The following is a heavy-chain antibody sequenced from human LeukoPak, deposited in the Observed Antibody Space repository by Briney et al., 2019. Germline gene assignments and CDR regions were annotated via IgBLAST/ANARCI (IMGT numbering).Heavy chain of an antibody. D-gene: IGHD3-9*01. CDR2: INAGNGNT. Sequence: ASVKVSCKASGGTFSSYAISWVRQAPGQRLEWMGWINAGNGNTKYSQKFQGRVTITRDTSASTAYMELSSLRSEDTAVYYRARDRGRILTGDFDIWGQGTMVTVSS. V-gene: IGHV1-3*01. CDR3: ARDRGRILTGDFDI. J-gene: IGHJ3*02. CDR1: GGTFSSYA.